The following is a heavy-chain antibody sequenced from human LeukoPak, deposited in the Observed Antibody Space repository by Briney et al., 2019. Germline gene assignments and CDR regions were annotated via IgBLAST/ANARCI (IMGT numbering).Heavy chain of an antibody. CDR2: ISYDGSNK. CDR3: AKDIVVVPAAIGYYYYYGMDV. D-gene: IGHD2-2*01. CDR1: GFTFSSYG. Sequence: TGGSLRLSCAASGFTFSSYGIHWVRQAPGKGLEWVAVISYDGSNKYYADSVRGRFTISRDNSKNTLYLQMNSLRAEDTAVYYCAKDIVVVPAAIGYYYYYGMDVWGQGTTVTVS. J-gene: IGHJ6*02. V-gene: IGHV3-30*18.